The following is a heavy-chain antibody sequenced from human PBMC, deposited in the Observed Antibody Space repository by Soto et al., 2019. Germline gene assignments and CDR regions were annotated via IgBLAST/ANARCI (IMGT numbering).Heavy chain of an antibody. CDR1: GFSFSSCA. D-gene: IGHD2-21*01. CDR2: ITSEGDRT. CDR3: VKGNQLLRYYFEY. V-gene: IGHV3-64D*06. Sequence: GSLRLSCLASGFSFSSCAMHWVRQAPGKGLEYVSGITSEGDRTWHADSVKGRFTISRDNSKNTLYLQMSSLRAEDTAVYYCVKGNQLLRYYFEYWGQGTLVTVSS. J-gene: IGHJ4*02.